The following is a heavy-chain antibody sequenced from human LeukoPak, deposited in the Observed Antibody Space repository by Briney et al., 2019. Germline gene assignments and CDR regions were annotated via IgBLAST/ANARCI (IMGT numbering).Heavy chain of an antibody. D-gene: IGHD3-16*01. Sequence: SETLSLTCAVYGGSFSGYYWSWIRQPPGKGLEWIGEINHSRSTNYNPSLKSRVTISVDTSKNQFSLKLSSVTAADTAVYYCASASSRGKLFDYWGQGTLVTVSS. J-gene: IGHJ4*02. V-gene: IGHV4-34*01. CDR3: ASASSRGKLFDY. CDR1: GGSFSGYY. CDR2: INHSRST.